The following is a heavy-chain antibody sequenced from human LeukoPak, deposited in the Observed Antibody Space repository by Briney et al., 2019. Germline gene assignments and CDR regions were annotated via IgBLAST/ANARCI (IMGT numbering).Heavy chain of an antibody. V-gene: IGHV4-59*01. CDR2: IYENGRT. Sequence: PSETLSLTCTVSGGSIGNFFWSWIRQSPGEGLEWIGFIYENGRTSYNPSLKSRVTISVDMSKNQFSLRLTSMTAANTAVYYCARDWELGHWGRGILVTVTS. D-gene: IGHD1-26*01. CDR1: GGSIGNFF. CDR3: ARDWELGH. J-gene: IGHJ4*02.